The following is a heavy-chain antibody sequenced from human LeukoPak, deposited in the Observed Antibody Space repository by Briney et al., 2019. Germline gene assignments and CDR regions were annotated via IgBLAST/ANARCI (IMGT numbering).Heavy chain of an antibody. J-gene: IGHJ4*02. Sequence: SETLSLTCAVSGGSFSGYYWSWIRQPPGKGLEWIGEINHSGSTNYNPSLKSRVTISVDTSKHQFSLKLSSVTAAATAEHYCGREFSTCCSPADYWGQGTLVTVSS. D-gene: IGHD2-2*01. V-gene: IGHV4-34*01. CDR1: GGSFSGYY. CDR2: INHSGST. CDR3: GREFSTCCSPADY.